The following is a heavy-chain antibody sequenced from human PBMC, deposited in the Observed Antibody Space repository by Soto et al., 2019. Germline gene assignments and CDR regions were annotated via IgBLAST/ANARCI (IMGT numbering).Heavy chain of an antibody. J-gene: IGHJ6*02. CDR1: GYSFTSYW. V-gene: IGHV5-51*01. D-gene: IGHD6-13*01. Sequence: GESLKISCKGSGYSFTSYWIGWVRQMPGKGLKWMGIIYPGDSDTRYSPSFQGQVTISADKSISTAYLQWSSLKASDTAMYYCARSVSSYSSSWYGDYYYYGMDVWGQGTTVTVSS. CDR2: IYPGDSDT. CDR3: ARSVSSYSSSWYGDYYYYGMDV.